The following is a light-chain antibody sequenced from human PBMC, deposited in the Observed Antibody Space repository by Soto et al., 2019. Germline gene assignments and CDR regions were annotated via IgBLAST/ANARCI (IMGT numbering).Light chain of an antibody. V-gene: IGKV1-5*01. CDR1: QRISSW. CDR3: QHYNSYPWT. J-gene: IGKJ1*01. Sequence: DIEMTQSPATLSASVGDRVTITCLASQRISSWLACYQQLPGKAPKLLIYDASSLEIVVPSRFSGSGSGTEFPPTISSLQPDDFATYYCQHYNSYPWTFGHGTKVDI. CDR2: DAS.